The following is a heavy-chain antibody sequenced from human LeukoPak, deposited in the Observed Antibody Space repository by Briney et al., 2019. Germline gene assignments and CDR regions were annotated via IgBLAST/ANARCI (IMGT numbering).Heavy chain of an antibody. CDR1: GFTFSSYE. Sequence: EGSLRRSCAASGFTFSSYEMNWVRQAPGKGLEWVSYISSSGSTIYYADSVKGRFTISRDNAKNSLYLQMNSLRAEDTAVYYCARGDYGDPRWYFDLWGRGTLVTVSS. J-gene: IGHJ2*01. CDR3: ARGDYGDPRWYFDL. V-gene: IGHV3-48*03. D-gene: IGHD4-17*01. CDR2: ISSSGSTI.